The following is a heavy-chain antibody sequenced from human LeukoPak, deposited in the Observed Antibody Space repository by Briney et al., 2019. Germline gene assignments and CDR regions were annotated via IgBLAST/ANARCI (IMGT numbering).Heavy chain of an antibody. D-gene: IGHD3-3*01. CDR2: ISSSGSTI. J-gene: IGHJ6*02. CDR1: GFTFSDYY. Sequence: PGGSLRLSCAASGFTFSDYYMSWIRQASGKGLEWVSYISSSGSTIYYADSVKGRFTISRDNAKNSLYLQMNSLRAEDTAVYYCARDRFDFWSGKYYYYGMDVWGQGTTVTVSS. CDR3: ARDRFDFWSGKYYYYGMDV. V-gene: IGHV3-11*01.